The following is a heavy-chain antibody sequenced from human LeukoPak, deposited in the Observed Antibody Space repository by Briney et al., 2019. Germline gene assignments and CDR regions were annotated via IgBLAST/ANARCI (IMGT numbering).Heavy chain of an antibody. Sequence: GGSLRLSCAASGFTFSSYGMHWVRQAPGKGLEWVAVISYDGSNKYYADSVKGRFTISRDNSKNTLYLQMNSLRAEDTAVYYCAKSVSDEDAFDIWGQGTMVTVSS. CDR3: AKSVSDEDAFDI. CDR1: GFTFSSYG. D-gene: IGHD4-17*01. J-gene: IGHJ3*02. CDR2: ISYDGSNK. V-gene: IGHV3-30*18.